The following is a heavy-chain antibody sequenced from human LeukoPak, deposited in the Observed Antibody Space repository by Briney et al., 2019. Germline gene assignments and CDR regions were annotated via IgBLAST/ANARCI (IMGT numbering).Heavy chain of an antibody. V-gene: IGHV3-23*01. CDR3: AKEVAAADYYYYYYGMDV. J-gene: IGHJ6*02. CDR2: IGGSGTTT. D-gene: IGHD6-13*01. CDR1: GFSFSNYG. Sequence: TGGSLRLSCAASGFSFSNYGMNWVRQAPGKGLEWVSAIGGSGTTTYYAASVKGRFTISRDNSKNTLYLQMNSLRAEDTAVYYCAKEVAAADYYYYYYGMDVWGQGTTVTVSS.